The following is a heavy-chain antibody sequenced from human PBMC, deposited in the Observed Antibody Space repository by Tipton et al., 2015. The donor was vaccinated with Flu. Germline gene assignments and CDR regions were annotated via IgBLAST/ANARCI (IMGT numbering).Heavy chain of an antibody. Sequence: SLRLSCAASGFTFSSYAMSWVRQAPGKGLEWVSAISGSGGSTYYADSVKGRFTISRDNSKNTLYLQMNSLRAEDTAVYYCAKDRYSGGYQLDEIDYWGQGTLVTVSS. J-gene: IGHJ4*02. CDR1: GFTFSSYA. V-gene: IGHV3-23*01. CDR2: ISGSGGST. D-gene: IGHD1-26*01. CDR3: AKDRYSGGYQLDEIDY.